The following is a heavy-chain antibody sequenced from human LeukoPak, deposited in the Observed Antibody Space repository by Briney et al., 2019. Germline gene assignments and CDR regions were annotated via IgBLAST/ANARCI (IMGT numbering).Heavy chain of an antibody. CDR2: ISHDGSNK. D-gene: IGHD3-22*01. CDR3: ARVFTMIVVVSPFDY. J-gene: IGHJ4*02. CDR1: GFTFSSYA. Sequence: PGGSLRLSCAASGFTFSSYAMHWVRQAPGKGLEWVAVISHDGSNKYYADSVKGRFTISRDNSKNTLYLQMNSLRAEDTAVYYCARVFTMIVVVSPFDYWGQGTLVTVSS. V-gene: IGHV3-30*04.